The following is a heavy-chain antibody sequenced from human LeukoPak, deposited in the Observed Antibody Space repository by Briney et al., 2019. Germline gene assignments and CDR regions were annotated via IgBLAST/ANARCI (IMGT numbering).Heavy chain of an antibody. CDR3: AKGHYYDGSDHFDY. J-gene: IGHJ4*02. Sequence: GGSLRLSCSASGFTFSNYAMSWVRQASGKGLEWVSAISGSGGSTYYADSVKGRFTISRDNSKNTLYLQMNSLRAEDTAVYYCAKGHYYDGSDHFDYWGQGTLVTVSS. D-gene: IGHD3-22*01. CDR1: GFTFSNYA. CDR2: ISGSGGST. V-gene: IGHV3-23*01.